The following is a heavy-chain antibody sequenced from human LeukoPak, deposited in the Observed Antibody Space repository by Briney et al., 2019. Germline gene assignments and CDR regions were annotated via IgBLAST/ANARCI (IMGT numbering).Heavy chain of an antibody. CDR3: VKGGSSSHNWFDP. CDR2: IRNDGSKD. V-gene: IGHV3-30*02. D-gene: IGHD6-13*01. CDR1: GFIFSDFG. Sequence: GGSLRLSCAASGFIFSDFGMHWVRQAPGKGLEWVAFIRNDGSKDYYPDSVKGRFTISRDNSRTTLYLQMHSLRIEDTAVYYCVKGGSSSHNWFDPWGQGILVTVSS. J-gene: IGHJ5*02.